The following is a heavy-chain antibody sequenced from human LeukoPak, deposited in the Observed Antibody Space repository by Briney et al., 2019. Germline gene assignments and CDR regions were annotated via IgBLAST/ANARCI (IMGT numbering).Heavy chain of an antibody. V-gene: IGHV3-74*01. J-gene: IGHJ4*02. CDR2: INSDGSST. CDR3: ARDRIAARPSSYYFDY. D-gene: IGHD6-6*01. CDR1: GFTFSSYW. Sequence: PGGSLRLSCAASGFTFSSYWMHWVRQAPGKGLVWVSRINSDGSSTSYADSVKGQFTISRDNAKNTLYLQMNSLRAEDTAVYYCARDRIAARPSSYYFDYWGQGTLVTVSS.